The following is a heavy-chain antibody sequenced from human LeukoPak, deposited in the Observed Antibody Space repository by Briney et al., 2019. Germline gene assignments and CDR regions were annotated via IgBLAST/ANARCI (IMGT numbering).Heavy chain of an antibody. CDR3: AKGRYYDSRAYYSLDYFDY. CDR1: GFTFSRYS. D-gene: IGHD3-22*01. J-gene: IGHJ4*02. CDR2: IRTSSGGI. Sequence: PGGSLRLSCAASGFTFSRYSVNWVRQTPGKGLEWVAYIRTSSGGIYYADSVKGRFTISTDTAKNSLYLEMNNLRDGDTAVYYCAKGRYYDSRAYYSLDYFDYWGQGALVTVSS. V-gene: IGHV3-48*02.